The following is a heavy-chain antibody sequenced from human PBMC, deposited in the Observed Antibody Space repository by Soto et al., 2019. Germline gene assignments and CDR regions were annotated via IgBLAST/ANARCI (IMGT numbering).Heavy chain of an antibody. D-gene: IGHD3-22*01. CDR1: GFTFSSYA. CDR3: ARDRSPYYDSSGYLHYGLDY. V-gene: IGHV3-48*04. J-gene: IGHJ4*02. CDR2: ISSSSSTI. Sequence: PGGSLRLSCAASGFTFSSYAMSWVRQAPGKGLEWVSYISSSSSTIYYADSVKGRFTISRDNAKNSLYLQMNSLRAEDTAVYYCARDRSPYYDSSGYLHYGLDYWGQGTLVTVSS.